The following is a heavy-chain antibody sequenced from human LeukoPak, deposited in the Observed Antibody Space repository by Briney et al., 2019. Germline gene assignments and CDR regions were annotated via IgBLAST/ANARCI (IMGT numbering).Heavy chain of an antibody. J-gene: IGHJ6*03. CDR2: INHSGST. CDR3: ARLLRRGDVRGVRNYYYYYMDV. CDR1: GGSFSGYY. D-gene: IGHD3-10*02. V-gene: IGHV4-34*01. Sequence: SETLSLTCAVYGGSFSGYYWSWIRQPPGKGLEWIGEINHSGSTNYNPSLKSRVTISVDTSKNQFSLKLSSVTAADTAVYYCARLLRRGDVRGVRNYYYYYMDVWGKGTTVTISS.